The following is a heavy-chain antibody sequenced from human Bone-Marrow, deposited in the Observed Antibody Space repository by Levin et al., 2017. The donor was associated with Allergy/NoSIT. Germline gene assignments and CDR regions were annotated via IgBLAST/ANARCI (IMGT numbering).Heavy chain of an antibody. V-gene: IGHV3-30*04. CDR2: ISNDGRSE. CDR1: GFSFNSYT. CDR3: ARALSSSGYAAY. Sequence: PGESLKISCAASGFSFNSYTMQWVRQAPGKGLEWVALISNDGRSEYHADSVRGRFTVSRDNSENTLYLQMTSLRTEDTATYYCARALSSSGYAAYWGQGTLVTVSS. J-gene: IGHJ4*02. D-gene: IGHD6-19*01.